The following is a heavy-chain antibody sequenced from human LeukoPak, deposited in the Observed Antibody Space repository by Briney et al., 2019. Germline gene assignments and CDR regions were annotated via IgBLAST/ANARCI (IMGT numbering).Heavy chain of an antibody. Sequence: GGSLRPSCAASGFTFSSYGMHWVRQAPGKGLEWVAVIWYDGSNKYYADSVKGRFTISRDNSKNTLYLQMNSLRAEDTAVYYCAREYSYGYYFDYWGQGTLVTVSS. CDR1: GFTFSSYG. V-gene: IGHV3-33*01. J-gene: IGHJ4*02. CDR2: IWYDGSNK. CDR3: AREYSYGYYFDY. D-gene: IGHD5-18*01.